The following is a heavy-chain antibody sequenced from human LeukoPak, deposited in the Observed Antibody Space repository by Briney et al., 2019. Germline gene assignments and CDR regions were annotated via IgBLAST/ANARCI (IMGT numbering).Heavy chain of an antibody. V-gene: IGHV3-23*01. CDR2: ITGGGIT. Sequence: PGGSLRLSCAASGFMFSSYAMSWVRQAPGKGLEWVSGITGGGITYYADSVKGRFTISRDNSKNTLYLQMNSLGAEDTAVYYCAKDWGWIQFFYWGQGTLVTVSS. CDR1: GFMFSSYA. D-gene: IGHD5-18*01. J-gene: IGHJ4*02. CDR3: AKDWGWIQFFY.